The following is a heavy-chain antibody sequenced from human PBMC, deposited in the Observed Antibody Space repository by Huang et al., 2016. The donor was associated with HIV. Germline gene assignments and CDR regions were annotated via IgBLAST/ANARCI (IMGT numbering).Heavy chain of an antibody. D-gene: IGHD4-17*01. V-gene: IGHV1-46*01. CDR3: ARDPRPTVTASGGYFQH. J-gene: IGHJ1*01. CDR2: INPSGGDT. Sequence: QVQLVQSGAEVKKPGASVKVSCTASGYTFTDYYMQWVRRAPGQGLEWMGIINPSGGDTSYAQKFQGRVNMTRDTSTRTFYMDRSSLRSEDTAVYYCARDPRPTVTASGGYFQHWGQGALVTVSS. CDR1: GYTFTDYY.